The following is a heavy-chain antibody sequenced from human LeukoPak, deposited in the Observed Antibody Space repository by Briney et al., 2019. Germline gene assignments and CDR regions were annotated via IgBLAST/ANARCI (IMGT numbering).Heavy chain of an antibody. V-gene: IGHV3-48*04. D-gene: IGHD2-2*01. Sequence: GGSLRLSCAASGFTFRTYGMNWVRQAPGKGLEWTSYINSNSDTVHYSNSVEGRFTISRDSAKDSLYLQMNSLRAEDTAMYYCARDTRGESDYWGHGTLVTVSS. J-gene: IGHJ4*01. CDR1: GFTFRTYG. CDR2: INSNSDTV. CDR3: ARDTRGESDY.